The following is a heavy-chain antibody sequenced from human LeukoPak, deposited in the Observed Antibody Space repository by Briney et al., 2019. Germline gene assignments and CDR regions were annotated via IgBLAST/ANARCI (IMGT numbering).Heavy chain of an antibody. D-gene: IGHD3-10*01. CDR3: ARVGIRGVIIVGLGAFDV. V-gene: IGHV3-11*01. CDR2: ISNSGSAI. CDR1: GFTFSDYY. J-gene: IGHJ3*01. Sequence: PGGSLRLSCAASGFTFSDYYMAWIRQAPGKGLEWISYISNSGSAIYYADSVKGRFTISRENSLYLQMNSLRAEDTAVYYCARVGIRGVIIVGLGAFDVWGQGTMVTVSS.